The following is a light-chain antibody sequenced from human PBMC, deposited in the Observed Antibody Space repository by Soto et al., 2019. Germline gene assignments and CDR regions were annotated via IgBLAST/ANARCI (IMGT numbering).Light chain of an antibody. CDR2: DAS. CDR1: QSISSSF. CDR3: QQSAT. V-gene: IGKV3-20*01. Sequence: EIVLTQSPGILSLSPGERASLSCGASQSISSSFLAWYQQKPGQAPRLLIYDASSRPPGIPDRFSGSGSGTDFTLTISRLEPEDFAVYYCQQSATFGPGTKVDIK. J-gene: IGKJ3*01.